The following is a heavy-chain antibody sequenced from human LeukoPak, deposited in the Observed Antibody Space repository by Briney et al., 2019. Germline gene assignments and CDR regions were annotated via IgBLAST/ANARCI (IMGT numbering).Heavy chain of an antibody. Sequence: SETLSLTCSVSGYSISRGYYWGWIRQPPGKGLEWIGTIFHSGSTYYNPSLKSRVTISVDTSKNQFSLKLSSVTAADTAVYYCARALLHWYFDLWGRGTLVTVSS. V-gene: IGHV4-38-2*02. CDR1: GYSISRGYY. D-gene: IGHD3-10*01. CDR2: IFHSGST. CDR3: ARALLHWYFDL. J-gene: IGHJ2*01.